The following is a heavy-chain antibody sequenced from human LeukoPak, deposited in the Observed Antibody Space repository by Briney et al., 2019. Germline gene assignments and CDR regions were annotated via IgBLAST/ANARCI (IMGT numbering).Heavy chain of an antibody. D-gene: IGHD2-8*02. Sequence: SETLSLTCTVSGGSINNFYWSWIRQSPGRGLEWIGYVHSSGRTDYNPSLRSRVFMSADTSKSQLSLRLTSVTAADTAVYFCARHDEECPGEYCFLLSFDYWGPGSLVTVSS. CDR2: VHSSGRT. V-gene: IGHV4-59*08. CDR1: GGSINNFY. J-gene: IGHJ4*01. CDR3: ARHDEECPGEYCFLLSFDY.